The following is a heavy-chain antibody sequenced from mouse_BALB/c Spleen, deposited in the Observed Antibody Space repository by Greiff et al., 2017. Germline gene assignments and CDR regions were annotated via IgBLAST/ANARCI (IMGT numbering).Heavy chain of an antibody. Sequence: QVTLKVSGPGILQPSQTLSLTCSFSGFSLSTSGMSVGWIRQPSGKGLEWLAHIWWNDDKYYNPALKSRLTISKDTSNNQVFLKIASVVTADTATYYCARIGDDYDEFAYWGQGTLVTVSA. CDR3: ARIGDDYDEFAY. V-gene: IGHV8-8*01. D-gene: IGHD2-4*01. CDR2: IWWNDDK. CDR1: GFSLSTSGMS. J-gene: IGHJ3*01.